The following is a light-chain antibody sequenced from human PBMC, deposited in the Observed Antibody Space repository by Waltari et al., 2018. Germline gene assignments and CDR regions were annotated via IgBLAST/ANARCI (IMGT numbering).Light chain of an antibody. CDR1: SHDVGGYHP. CDR3: CSYARSNTYV. V-gene: IGLV2-14*03. Sequence: QSALTQPASVSGSPGQSITIPCTGPSHDVGGYHPTSWYQQHPGKAPKLIIYDVTKRPSGVSDRFSGSKSGNTASLTISGLQAEDEADYYCCSYARSNTYVFGTGTKVTVL. J-gene: IGLJ1*01. CDR2: DVT.